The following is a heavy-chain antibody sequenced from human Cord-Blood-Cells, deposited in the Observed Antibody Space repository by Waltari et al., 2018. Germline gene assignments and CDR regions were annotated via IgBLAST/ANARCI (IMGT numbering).Heavy chain of an antibody. Sequence: QVQLVQSGAEVKKPGSSVKVSCKASGGTFSSYAISWVRPAPGQGLEWMGGIIPIFGTANYDQKCQGSVTITADESTSTAYMEVMSLRSEDTAVYYCASFYVVPAAIVAFDIWGQGTMVTVSS. CDR1: GGTFSSYA. CDR3: ASFYVVPAAIVAFDI. J-gene: IGHJ3*02. D-gene: IGHD2-2*01. V-gene: IGHV1-69*01. CDR2: IIPIFGTA.